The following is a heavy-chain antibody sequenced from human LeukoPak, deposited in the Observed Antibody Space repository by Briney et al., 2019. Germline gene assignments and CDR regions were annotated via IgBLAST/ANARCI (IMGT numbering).Heavy chain of an antibody. CDR1: GFTFNIYS. Sequence: GGSLRLSCAASGFTFNIYSMNWVRQAPGKGLEWVSSISSSSTYIYYADSVKGRFTISRDNAQNSLYLQMNSLRAEDTAVYYCARDPWGSQGCWGQGTLVTVSS. CDR3: ARDPWGSQGC. D-gene: IGHD7-27*01. J-gene: IGHJ4*02. CDR2: ISSSSTYI. V-gene: IGHV3-21*06.